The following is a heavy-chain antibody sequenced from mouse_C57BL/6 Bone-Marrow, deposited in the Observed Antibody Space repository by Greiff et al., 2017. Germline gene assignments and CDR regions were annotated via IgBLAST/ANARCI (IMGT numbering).Heavy chain of an antibody. V-gene: IGHV1-39*01. D-gene: IGHD2-4*01. Sequence: EVQVVESGPELVKPGASVKISCKASGYSFTDYNMNWVKQSNGKSLEWIGVINPNYGTTSYNQKFKGKATLTVDQSSSTAYMQLNSLTSEDSAVYYCAYDYDERPYFDYWGQGTTLTVSS. J-gene: IGHJ2*01. CDR2: INPNYGTT. CDR1: GYSFTDYN. CDR3: AYDYDERPYFDY.